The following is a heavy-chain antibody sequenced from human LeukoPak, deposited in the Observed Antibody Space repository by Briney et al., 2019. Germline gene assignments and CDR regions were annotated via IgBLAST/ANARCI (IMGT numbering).Heavy chain of an antibody. D-gene: IGHD3-22*01. V-gene: IGHV1-69*01. CDR3: ARGGYYYDSSGYYPFDY. Sequence: ASVKVSCKASGGTFSSYAISWVRQAPGQGLEWMGGIIPIFGTANYAQEFQGRVTITADESTSTAYMELSSLRSEDTAVYYCARGGYYYDSSGYYPFDYWGQGTLVTVSS. J-gene: IGHJ4*02. CDR1: GGTFSSYA. CDR2: IIPIFGTA.